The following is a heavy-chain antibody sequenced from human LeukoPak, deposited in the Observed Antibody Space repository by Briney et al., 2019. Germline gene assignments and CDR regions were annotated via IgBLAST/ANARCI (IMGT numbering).Heavy chain of an antibody. CDR1: GFTFYDYS. J-gene: IGHJ3*02. Sequence: GGSLRLSCAASGFTFYDYSMNWVRQAPGKGLEWVSFISSSSSTMYYADSVKGRFTISRDNAKNSVYVQMNSLRAEDTAVYYCARDGGSSWYGAFDIWGQGTMVTVSS. D-gene: IGHD6-13*01. V-gene: IGHV3-48*01. CDR3: ARDGGSSWYGAFDI. CDR2: ISSSSSTM.